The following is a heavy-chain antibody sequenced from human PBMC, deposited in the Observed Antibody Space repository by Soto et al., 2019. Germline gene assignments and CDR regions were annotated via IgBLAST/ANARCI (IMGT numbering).Heavy chain of an antibody. D-gene: IGHD6-13*01. CDR3: ARVGSSWTEFDY. J-gene: IGHJ4*02. V-gene: IGHV1-8*01. Sequence: ASVTVSCQASGYTFTSYDINWVRQATGQGLEWMGWMNPNSGNTGYAQKFQGRVTMTRNTSISTAYMELSSLRSEDTAVYYCARVGSSWTEFDYWGQGTLVTVSS. CDR2: MNPNSGNT. CDR1: GYTFTSYD.